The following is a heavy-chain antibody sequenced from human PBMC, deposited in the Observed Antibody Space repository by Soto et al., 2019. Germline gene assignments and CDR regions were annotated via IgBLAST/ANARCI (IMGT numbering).Heavy chain of an antibody. D-gene: IGHD3-3*01. J-gene: IGHJ6*03. V-gene: IGHV4-4*02. CDR2: IYHSGST. Sequence: SETLSLTCAVSSGSISSSNWWSWVRQPPGKGLEWIGEIYHSGSTSYNPSLKSRVTISVDKSKNQFSLKLSSVTAADTAVYYCARGMTHYDFWSGPTYYMDVWGKGTTVTVSS. CDR1: SGSISSSNW. CDR3: ARGMTHYDFWSGPTYYMDV.